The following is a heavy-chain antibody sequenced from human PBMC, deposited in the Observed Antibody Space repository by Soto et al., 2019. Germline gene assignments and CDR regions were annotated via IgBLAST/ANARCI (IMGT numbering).Heavy chain of an antibody. V-gene: IGHV4-34*01. Sequence: SETLSLTCAVYGGSFSDFHWSWIRQPPEKGLEWIGEIHHRGNTNYNPSLRSRVTMSVDTSQNQFSLKMTSVTAADTAVYYCERTHYSIDVWEKGTTVTVS. CDR2: IHHRGNT. CDR3: ERTHYSIDV. CDR1: GGSFSDFH. J-gene: IGHJ6*03.